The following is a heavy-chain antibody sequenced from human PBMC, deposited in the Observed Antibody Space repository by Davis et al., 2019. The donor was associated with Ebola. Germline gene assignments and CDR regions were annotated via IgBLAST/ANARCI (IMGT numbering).Heavy chain of an antibody. J-gene: IGHJ2*01. Sequence: GGSLRLSCAVPGFTFGPYSMNWVRLAPGKGLEWVSYISGDSLYTNYADSVRGRLTISRDDAKNSLYLQMNSLRAEDTAVYYCVRDPALVVTGGGWFFGLWGRGTLVTVSS. CDR1: GFTFGPYS. V-gene: IGHV3-21*05. CDR3: VRDPALVVTGGGWFFGL. D-gene: IGHD2-21*02. CDR2: ISGDSLYT.